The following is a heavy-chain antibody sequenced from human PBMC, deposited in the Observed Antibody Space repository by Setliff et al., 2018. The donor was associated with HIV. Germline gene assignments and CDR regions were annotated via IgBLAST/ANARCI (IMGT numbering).Heavy chain of an antibody. Sequence: PGGSLRLSCAASGFTFSSYAMHWVRQAPGKGLEWVAVISYDGSNKYYADSVKGRFTISRDNSKNTLYLQMNSLRAEDTAVYYCARDVVKFWSGSGALDFWGPGTLVTVSS. J-gene: IGHJ4*02. CDR3: ARDVVKFWSGSGALDF. V-gene: IGHV3-30*04. CDR1: GFTFSSYA. CDR2: ISYDGSNK. D-gene: IGHD3-3*01.